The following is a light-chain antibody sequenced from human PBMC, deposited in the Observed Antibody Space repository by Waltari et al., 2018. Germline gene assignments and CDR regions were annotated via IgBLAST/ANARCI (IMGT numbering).Light chain of an antibody. Sequence: QSVLTQPPSVSAAPGQRVTIPCTGSSSTIGAGYDLHWYQPLPGTAPKLPISGNSNRPSGVPYRFSGSKSGTSASLTITGLQAEDEADYYCQSYDSSLSGSGVFGTGTKVTVL. CDR3: QSYDSSLSGSGV. J-gene: IGLJ1*01. CDR1: SSTIGAGYD. CDR2: GNS. V-gene: IGLV1-40*01.